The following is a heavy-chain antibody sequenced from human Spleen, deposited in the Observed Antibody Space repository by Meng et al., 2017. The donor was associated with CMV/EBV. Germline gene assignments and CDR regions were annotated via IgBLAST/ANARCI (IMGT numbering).Heavy chain of an antibody. J-gene: IGHJ5*02. V-gene: IGHV1-2*02. CDR1: GYTFTDYY. CDR3: ARDSGCSSTSCYEERNWFDP. CDR2: ITPESGGT. D-gene: IGHD2-2*01. Sequence: ASVKVSCKVSGYTFTDYYMHWVRQAPGQGLEWMGWITPESGGTNYAQKFQGRVTMTRDTSISTADMELSRLRSDDTAVYYCARDSGCSSTSCYEERNWFDPWGQGTLVTV.